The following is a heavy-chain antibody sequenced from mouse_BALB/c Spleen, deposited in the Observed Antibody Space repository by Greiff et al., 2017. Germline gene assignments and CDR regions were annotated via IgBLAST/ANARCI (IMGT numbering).Heavy chain of an antibody. CDR2: ISDGGSYT. D-gene: IGHD1-1*01. V-gene: IGHV5-4*02. CDR1: GFTFSDYY. CDR3: ARGVHYYGSSYSFAY. J-gene: IGHJ3*01. Sequence: EVKLMESGGGLVKPGGSLKLSCAASGFTFSDYYMYWVRQTPEKRLEWVATISDGGSYTYYPDSVKGRFTISRDNAKNNLYLQMSSLKSEDTAMYYCARGVHYYGSSYSFAYWGQGTLVTVSA.